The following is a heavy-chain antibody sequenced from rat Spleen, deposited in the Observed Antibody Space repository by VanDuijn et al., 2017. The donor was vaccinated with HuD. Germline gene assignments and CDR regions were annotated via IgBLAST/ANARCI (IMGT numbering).Heavy chain of an antibody. CDR2: ISTGGGNT. Sequence: EVQLVESGGGLVQPGRSLKLSCAASGFTYSNYVMAWVSQAPTKGLEWVASISTGGGNTYYRDSVKGRFTIFRDNAKNTLYLQMDSLRSEDTATYYCARGDNNYGWFAYWGQGTLVTVSS. CDR3: ARGDNNYGWFAY. V-gene: IGHV5S13*01. D-gene: IGHD1-10*01. J-gene: IGHJ3*01. CDR1: GFTYSNYV.